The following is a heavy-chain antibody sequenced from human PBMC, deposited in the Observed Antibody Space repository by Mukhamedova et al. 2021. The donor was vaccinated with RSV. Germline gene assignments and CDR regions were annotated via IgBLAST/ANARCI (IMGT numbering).Heavy chain of an antibody. CDR1: FSSYA. D-gene: IGHD6-6*01. CDR3: ARVSQQLVNRWGYYYYG. V-gene: IGHV3-30*04. CDR2: ISYDGSNK. Sequence: FSSYAMHWVRQAPGKGLEWVAVISYDGSNKYYADSVKGRFTISRDNSKNTLYLQMNSLRAEDTAVYYCARVSQQLVNRWGYYYYG. J-gene: IGHJ6*01.